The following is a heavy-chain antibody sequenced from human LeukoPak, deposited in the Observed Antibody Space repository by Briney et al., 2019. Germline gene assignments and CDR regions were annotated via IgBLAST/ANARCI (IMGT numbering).Heavy chain of an antibody. Sequence: GGSLRLSCAASGFTFSSYWMSWVRQAPGKGLGWVANIKQDGSEKYYVDSVKGRFTISRDNAKNSLYLQMNSLRAEDTAVYYCARAGVVVATITMYYWGQGTLVTVSS. CDR3: ARAGVVVATITMYY. D-gene: IGHD5-12*01. V-gene: IGHV3-7*05. J-gene: IGHJ4*02. CDR2: IKQDGSEK. CDR1: GFTFSSYW.